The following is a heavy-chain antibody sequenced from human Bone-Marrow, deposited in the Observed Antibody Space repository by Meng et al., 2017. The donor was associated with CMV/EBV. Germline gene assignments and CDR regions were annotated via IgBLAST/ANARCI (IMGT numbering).Heavy chain of an antibody. CDR3: AGSRYSSTWYAD. CDR1: EFSVASNY. V-gene: IGHV3-66*02. CDR2: IYSGSST. D-gene: IGHD6-13*01. J-gene: IGHJ4*02. Sequence: SCAASEFSVASNYMTWIRQAPGKGLEWVSVIYSGSSTYYADSVTGRFTISRDNSKNTVYLQMNSLKVEDTAVYFCAGSRYSSTWYADWGQGTLVTVSS.